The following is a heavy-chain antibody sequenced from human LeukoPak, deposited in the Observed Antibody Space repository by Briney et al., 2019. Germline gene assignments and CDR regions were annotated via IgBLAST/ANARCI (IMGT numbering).Heavy chain of an antibody. CDR1: GGSISSYY. Sequence: SETLSLTCTVSGGSISSYYWSWIRQPPGKGLEWIGYIYYSGSTNYNPSLKGRVTISVDTSKNQFSLKLSSVTAADTAVYYCARHEMGAKAFDIWGQGTMVTVSS. CDR3: ARHEMGAKAFDI. D-gene: IGHD1-26*01. V-gene: IGHV4-59*08. CDR2: IYYSGST. J-gene: IGHJ3*02.